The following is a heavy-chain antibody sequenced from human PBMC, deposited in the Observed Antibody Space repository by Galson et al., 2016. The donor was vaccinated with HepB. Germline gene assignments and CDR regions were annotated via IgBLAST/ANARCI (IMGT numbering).Heavy chain of an antibody. CDR1: GFTFSSYA. D-gene: IGHD3-10*01. Sequence: SLRLSCAASGFTFSSYAMHWVRQTPGKGLEWVSGISWNSGSIAYADSVKGRFTISRDNAKNFLYLQMNSLRAEDTALYYCAKDHSADYSAESYLKYWGQGTLVTVSS. CDR3: AKDHSADYSAESYLKY. CDR2: ISWNSGSI. J-gene: IGHJ4*02. V-gene: IGHV3-9*01.